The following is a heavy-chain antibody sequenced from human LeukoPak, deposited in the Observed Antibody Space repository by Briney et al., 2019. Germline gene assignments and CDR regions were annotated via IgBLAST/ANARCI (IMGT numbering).Heavy chain of an antibody. CDR1: GGSISSSSYY. Sequence: PSEPLSLTCTVSGGSISSSSYYWGWIRQPPGKGLEWIGSIYYSGSTYYNPSLKSRVTISVDTSKNQFSLKLSSVTAADTAVYYCARLEQWLVRYGWDYWGQGTLVTVSS. D-gene: IGHD6-19*01. V-gene: IGHV4-39*01. CDR3: ARLEQWLVRYGWDY. CDR2: IYYSGST. J-gene: IGHJ4*02.